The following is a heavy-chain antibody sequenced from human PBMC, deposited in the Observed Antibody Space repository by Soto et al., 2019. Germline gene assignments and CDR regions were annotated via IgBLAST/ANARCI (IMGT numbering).Heavy chain of an antibody. CDR2: MNPNSGNT. J-gene: IGHJ3*02. CDR1: GYTFTSYD. V-gene: IGHV1-8*01. CDR3: ARTKYYDFWSGYYRAPGSDVFDI. D-gene: IGHD3-3*01. Sequence: ASVKVSCKASGYTFTSYDINWVRQATGQGLEWMGWMNPNSGNTGYAQKFQGRVTMTRNTSISAAYMELSSLRSEDTAVYYCARTKYYDFWSGYYRAPGSDVFDIWGQGTMVTVSS.